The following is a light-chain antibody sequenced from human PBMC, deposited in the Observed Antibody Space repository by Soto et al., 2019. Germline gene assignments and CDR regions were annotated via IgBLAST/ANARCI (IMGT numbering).Light chain of an antibody. J-gene: IGLJ2*01. CDR1: SSNIGNNY. CDR3: GTWDSSLSAGL. CDR2: ENN. Sequence: QSVLTQPPSVSAAPGQKVTISCSGSSSNIGNNYVSWYQQLPGTAPKLLIYENNKRPSGIPDRFSGSKSGTSVTLSITGLQSGDEADYYCGTWDSSLSAGLFGGGTKLTVL. V-gene: IGLV1-51*02.